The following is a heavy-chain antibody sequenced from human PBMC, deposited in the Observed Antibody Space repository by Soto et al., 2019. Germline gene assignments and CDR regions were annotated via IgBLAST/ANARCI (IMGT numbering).Heavy chain of an antibody. Sequence: QVQLVESGGGLVNPGGSLRLSCAASGFTFSDYYMSWIRQAPGKGLEWVSYISNSGSSVHYADSVKGRFTISRDNAKNTLYLQMNSLRADHTAFYYCAREAHRRCGSPRGYYIHYWGQGTLVTVSS. D-gene: IGHD2-21*01. J-gene: IGHJ4*02. CDR1: GFTFSDYY. V-gene: IGHV3-11*01. CDR3: AREAHRRCGSPRGYYIHY. CDR2: ISNSGSSV.